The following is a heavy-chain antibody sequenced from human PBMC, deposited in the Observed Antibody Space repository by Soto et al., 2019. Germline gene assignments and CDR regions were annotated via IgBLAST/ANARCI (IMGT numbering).Heavy chain of an antibody. Sequence: PSETLSLTCTVPGGSISSSSYYWGWFRQPPGKGLEWIGSIYYSGSTYCNPSLKSRVTISVDTSKNQFSLKLSSVTAADTAVYYCASTATVTNDYWGQGTLVTVSS. CDR1: GGSISSSSYY. J-gene: IGHJ4*02. V-gene: IGHV4-39*01. CDR2: IYYSGST. D-gene: IGHD4-17*01. CDR3: ASTATVTNDY.